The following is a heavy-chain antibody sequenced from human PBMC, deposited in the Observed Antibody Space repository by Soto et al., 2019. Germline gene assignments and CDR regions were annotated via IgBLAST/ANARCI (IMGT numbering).Heavy chain of an antibody. Sequence: GGSLRLSCAASRFFFGDYAFHWVRQAPGKGLEWVAGITSRGTDIAYADSVKGRFIISRDNAMNVLHLHMNSLRPEDTAVYYCAKSMASTLVGGLPDYGAQGTQVTVSS. V-gene: IGHV3-9*01. CDR2: ITSRGTDI. CDR1: RFFFGDYA. CDR3: AKSMASTLVGGLPDY. J-gene: IGHJ4*02. D-gene: IGHD3-16*01.